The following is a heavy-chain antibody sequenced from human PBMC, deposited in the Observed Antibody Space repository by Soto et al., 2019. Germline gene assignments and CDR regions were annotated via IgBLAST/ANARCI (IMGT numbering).Heavy chain of an antibody. D-gene: IGHD4-17*01. Sequence: ASVKVSCKASGYTFTGYYMHWVRQAPGQGLEWMGWINPNSGGTNYAQKFQSWVTMTRDTSISTANMELSRLRTDDTAVYYFARGYMTTVTDAEEGFFGYWGQGTLVTVSS. V-gene: IGHV1-2*04. CDR2: INPNSGGT. CDR3: ARGYMTTVTDAEEGFFGY. CDR1: GYTFTGYY. J-gene: IGHJ4*02.